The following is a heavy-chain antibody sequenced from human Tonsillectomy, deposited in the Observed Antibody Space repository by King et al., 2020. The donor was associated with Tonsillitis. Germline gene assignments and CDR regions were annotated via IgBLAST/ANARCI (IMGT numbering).Heavy chain of an antibody. CDR2: ISGYNGIT. Sequence: VQLVQSGAEVKKPGASVKVSCTASGYTFSGYGFSWVRQAPGQGLEWMGWISGYNGITNYAQKFQGRVVVTIDTATTTAYMELRSLSSDDTAVYYCARSRETVLRYFDWLFDFWGQGTLVTVSS. CDR1: GYTFSGYG. CDR3: ARSRETVLRYFDWLFDF. D-gene: IGHD3-9*01. V-gene: IGHV1-18*04. J-gene: IGHJ4*02.